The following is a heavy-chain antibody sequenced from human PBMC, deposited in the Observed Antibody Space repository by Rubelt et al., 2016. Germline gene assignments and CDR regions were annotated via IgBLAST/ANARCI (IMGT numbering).Heavy chain of an antibody. V-gene: IGHV4-39*01. CDR2: IYYKGGT. CDR3: ARRGFSGSLGMFDY. J-gene: IGHJ4*02. Sequence: QLQLQESGPGLVKPSETLSLSCVVSGGSISSSGYYWGWIRQPPGKGLEWIGYIYYKGGTYYNPSLKSRVTISVDTSTNPFSLKLGCGTAAETAVYYCARRGFSGSLGMFDYWGQGTLVTVSS. CDR1: GGSISSSGYY. D-gene: IGHD1-26*01.